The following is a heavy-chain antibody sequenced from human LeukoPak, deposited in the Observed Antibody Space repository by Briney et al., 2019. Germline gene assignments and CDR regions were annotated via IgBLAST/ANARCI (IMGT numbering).Heavy chain of an antibody. Sequence: GGSLRLSCAASGFTFSSYSMNWVRQAPGKGLEWVSYISSSSSIIYYADSVKGRFTISRDNAKNSLYLQMNSLRAEDTAVYYCARDSSVYQTGYFDYWGQGTLVTVSS. D-gene: IGHD2-2*01. CDR2: ISSSSSII. V-gene: IGHV3-48*01. CDR1: GFTFSSYS. J-gene: IGHJ4*02. CDR3: ARDSSVYQTGYFDY.